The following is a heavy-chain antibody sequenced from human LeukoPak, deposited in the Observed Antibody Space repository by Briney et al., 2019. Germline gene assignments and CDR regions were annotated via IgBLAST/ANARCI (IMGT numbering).Heavy chain of an antibody. CDR2: ISSSSSTI. D-gene: IGHD2-2*01. CDR3: ARDLGGSDIVVVPASTFDY. Sequence: GGSLRLSCEASGFTFSTYGMHWVRQAPGKGLEWVSYISSSSSTIYYADSVKGRFTISRDNAKNSLYLQMNSLRAEDTAVYYCARDLGGSDIVVVPASTFDYWGQGTLVTVSS. V-gene: IGHV3-48*01. CDR1: GFTFSTYG. J-gene: IGHJ4*02.